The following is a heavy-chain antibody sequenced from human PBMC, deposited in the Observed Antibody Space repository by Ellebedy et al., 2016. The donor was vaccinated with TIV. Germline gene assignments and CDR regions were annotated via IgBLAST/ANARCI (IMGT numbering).Heavy chain of an antibody. J-gene: IGHJ4*02. Sequence: PGGSLRLSCVASGFTSSNYAMHWVRQAPGKGLEWVAVMSFDGSKKYYADSVTGRFTISRDNSKNTLYLQMTSLRAEDTAVYHCARDKSGNVDVVTAEGYFDYWGQGTLVTVSS. CDR2: MSFDGSKK. V-gene: IGHV3-30*16. CDR1: GFTSSNYA. CDR3: ARDKSGNVDVVTAEGYFDY. D-gene: IGHD5-12*01.